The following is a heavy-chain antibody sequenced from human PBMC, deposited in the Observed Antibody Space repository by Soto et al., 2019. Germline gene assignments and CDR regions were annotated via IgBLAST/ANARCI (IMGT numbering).Heavy chain of an antibody. CDR2: IYYSGST. V-gene: IGHV4-39*07. D-gene: IGHD6-13*01. CDR3: ARRCSSSFDY. J-gene: IGHJ4*02. CDR1: GGSISSSNYY. Sequence: SETLSLTCTVSGGSISSSNYYWGWIRQPPGKGLEWIGSIYYSGSTYYNPSLKSRVTISVDTSKNQFSLKLSFVTAADTAVYYCARRCSSSFDYWGQGTLVTVS.